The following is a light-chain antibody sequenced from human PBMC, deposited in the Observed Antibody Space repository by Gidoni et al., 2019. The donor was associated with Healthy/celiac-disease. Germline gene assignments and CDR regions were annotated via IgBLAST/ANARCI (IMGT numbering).Light chain of an antibody. J-gene: IGKJ4*01. Sequence: AIRITQSPSSFSASTVARVTITCRASKGISSYLAWYQQKPGKAPKLLIYAASTLQSGVPSRFSGSGSGTDFTLTISCLQSEDFATYYCQQYYSYPRTFGGGTKVEIK. CDR1: KGISSY. CDR2: AAS. CDR3: QQYYSYPRT. V-gene: IGKV1-8*01.